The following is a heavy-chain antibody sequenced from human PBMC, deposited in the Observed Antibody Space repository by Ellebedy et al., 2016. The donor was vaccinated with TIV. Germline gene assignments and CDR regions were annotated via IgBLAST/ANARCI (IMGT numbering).Heavy chain of an antibody. J-gene: IGHJ4*02. D-gene: IGHD3-10*01. CDR1: GFTFSTYG. Sequence: GEFLKISCAASGFTFSTYGMSWVRQAPGKGLEWVSAISGSGGTTYYEDSVQGRLTISRDNSKKTVYLQMNRLRAEDTALYYCGDGSGSQVDYWGQGTLVTVSS. CDR2: ISGSGGTT. CDR3: GDGSGSQVDY. V-gene: IGHV3-23*01.